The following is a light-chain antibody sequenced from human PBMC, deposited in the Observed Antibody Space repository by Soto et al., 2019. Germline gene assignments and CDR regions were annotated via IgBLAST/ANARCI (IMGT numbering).Light chain of an antibody. CDR2: SNS. CDR1: NSNIGSNS. V-gene: IGLV1-44*01. J-gene: IGLJ2*01. CDR3: GAWDDSLNGPA. Sequence: QSVLTQPPSASGTPGQRVTLSCSGSNSNIGSNSVNWYQQLPGSAPKLLIHSNSQRPSGVPDRFSGSKSGTSASLAIGGLQSEDEADYHCGAWDDSLNGPAFGGGTKLTVL.